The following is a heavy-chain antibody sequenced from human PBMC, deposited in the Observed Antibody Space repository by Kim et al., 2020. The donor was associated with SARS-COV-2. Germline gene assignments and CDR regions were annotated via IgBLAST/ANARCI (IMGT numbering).Heavy chain of an antibody. CDR3: ARGGGRRYYYGSGSPPFYGMDV. V-gene: IGHV4-34*01. CDR2: INHSGST. D-gene: IGHD3-10*01. J-gene: IGHJ6*02. Sequence: SETLSLTCAVYGGSFSGYYWSWIRQPPGKGLEWIGEINHSGSTNYNPSLKSRVTISVDTSKNQFSLKLSSVTAADTAVYYCARGGGRRYYYGSGSPPFYGMDVWGQGTTVTVSS. CDR1: GGSFSGYY.